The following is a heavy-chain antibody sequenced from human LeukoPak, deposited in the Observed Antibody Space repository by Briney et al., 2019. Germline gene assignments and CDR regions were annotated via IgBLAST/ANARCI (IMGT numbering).Heavy chain of an antibody. CDR3: ARKRGVAEIPFDP. V-gene: IGHV1-2*02. CDR2: INPNSGGT. J-gene: IGHJ5*02. CDR1: GYTFTDYY. Sequence: GASVKVSCKASGYTFTDYYMHWVRQAPGQGLEWMGWINPNSGGTNYAQKFQGRVTMTRDTSISTAYMELSRLRSDDTAVYYCARKRGVAEIPFDPWGQGTLVTVSS. D-gene: IGHD6-19*01.